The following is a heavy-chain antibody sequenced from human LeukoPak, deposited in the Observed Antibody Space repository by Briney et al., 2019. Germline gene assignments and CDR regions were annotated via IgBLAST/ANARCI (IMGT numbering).Heavy chain of an antibody. CDR3: ARGWDTGYGYYGMDV. CDR1: GGSISGYY. D-gene: IGHD5-18*01. V-gene: IGHV4-59*01. Sequence: TTSETLFLTCTVSGGSISGYYWSWIRQPPGKGLEWIGNIYYSGTVNYSPSLKSRVTISVATSNNQFSLNLLFVTAADSAVYYCARGWDTGYGYYGMDVWGQGTTVTVSS. CDR2: IYYSGTV. J-gene: IGHJ6*02.